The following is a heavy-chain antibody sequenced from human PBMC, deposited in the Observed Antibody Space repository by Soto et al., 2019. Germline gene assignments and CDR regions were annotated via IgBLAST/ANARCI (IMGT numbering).Heavy chain of an antibody. Sequence: SETLALTCAVSGGSISSGNSYAWSWIRQPPGKGLEWIGSISHTGRTSYNPSLKGRVTMSVDKSKNQFSLKLSSVTAADMAVYYCARAVAPYLGTWFDPWGQGSLVTVSS. CDR2: ISHTGRT. V-gene: IGHV4-30-2*01. J-gene: IGHJ5*02. D-gene: IGHD3-16*01. CDR1: GGSISSGNSYA. CDR3: ARAVAPYLGTWFDP.